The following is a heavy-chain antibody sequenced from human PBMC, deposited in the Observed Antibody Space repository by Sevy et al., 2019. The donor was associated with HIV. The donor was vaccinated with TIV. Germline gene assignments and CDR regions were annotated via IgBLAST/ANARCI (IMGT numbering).Heavy chain of an antibody. J-gene: IGHJ6*02. V-gene: IGHV3-48*02. D-gene: IGHD3-22*01. CDR3: ASSDATSRFGYYYCAMDF. CDR2: ISYTSTTI. CDR1: GFTFNTYN. Sequence: GGSLRLSCAVSGFTFNTYNMNWVRQAPGKGLEWVSYISYTSTTIYYADSVRGRFTISRDNAKNTLYLQMNSLRDEDTAVYYCASSDATSRFGYYYCAMDFWGQGTLVTVSS.